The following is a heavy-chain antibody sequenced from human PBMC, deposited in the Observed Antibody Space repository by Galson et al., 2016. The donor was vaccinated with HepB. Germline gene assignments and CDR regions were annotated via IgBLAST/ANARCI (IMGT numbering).Heavy chain of an antibody. D-gene: IGHD5-12*01. CDR1: GGIFSSYA. CDR2: IIRMFGTV. CDR3: ARSQIVATFTGFAY. J-gene: IGHJ4*02. V-gene: IGHV1-69*13. Sequence: SVKVSCKASGGIFSSYAMSWVRQAPGHGLEWMGGIIRMFGTVNYVRKFQGRVTISADDSASTVYMELSGLRSDDTAVYYCARSQIVATFTGFAYWGQGTRVTVSP.